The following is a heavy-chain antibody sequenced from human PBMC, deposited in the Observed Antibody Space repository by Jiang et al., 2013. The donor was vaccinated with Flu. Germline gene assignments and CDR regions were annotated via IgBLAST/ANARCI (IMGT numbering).Heavy chain of an antibody. J-gene: IGHJ4*02. CDR1: GYIFTNYW. D-gene: IGHD1-26*01. CDR2: IYPGDSDT. CDR3: ARRSGNYYVY. V-gene: IGHV5-51*01. Sequence: GYIFTNYWIAWVRQMPGKGLEWMGIIYPGDSDTRYSPSFQGQVTISADKSITTAYLQWSSLKASDTAMYYCARRSGNYYVYWGQGTLVTVSS.